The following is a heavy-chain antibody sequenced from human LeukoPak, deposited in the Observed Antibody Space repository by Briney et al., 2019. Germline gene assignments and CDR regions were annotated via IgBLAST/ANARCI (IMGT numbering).Heavy chain of an antibody. CDR1: GFTFSSYA. J-gene: IGHJ4*02. Sequence: GRSLRLSCAASGFTFSSYAMHWVRQAPGKGLEWVAVISYDGSNKYYADSVKGRFTISRDNPKNTLYLQMNSLRTEDTAVYFCAKRGVVIRVILVGFHKEAYYFDSWGQGALVTVSS. D-gene: IGHD3-22*01. V-gene: IGHV3-30*04. CDR3: AKRGVVIRVILVGFHKEAYYFDS. CDR2: ISYDGSNK.